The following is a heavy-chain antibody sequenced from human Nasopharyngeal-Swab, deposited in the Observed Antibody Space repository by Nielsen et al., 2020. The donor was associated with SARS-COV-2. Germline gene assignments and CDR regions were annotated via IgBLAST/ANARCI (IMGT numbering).Heavy chain of an antibody. CDR2: IYYSGST. D-gene: IGHD5-12*01. J-gene: IGHJ4*02. CDR3: ARPKYSGYDDEFGAYFDY. V-gene: IGHV4-39*01. Sequence: SETLSLTCTVSGGSISSSSYYWGWIRQPPGKGLEWIGSIYYSGSTYYNPSLKSRVTISVDTSKNQFSLKLSSVTAADTAVYYCARPKYSGYDDEFGAYFDYWGQGTLVTVSP. CDR1: GGSISSSSYY.